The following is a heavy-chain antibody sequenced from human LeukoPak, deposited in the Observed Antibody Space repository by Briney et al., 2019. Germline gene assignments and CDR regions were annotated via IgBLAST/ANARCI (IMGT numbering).Heavy chain of an antibody. Sequence: PGGCLRLSCAASEFTFSSYAIHWGRQAPGKRLDWVAVISYDGAIKYYADSVKGRFTISRDNSENTVFLQTNSLRAEDTAVYYCARDAGAVAGTTYWYFDLWGRGNLVSVSS. CDR3: ARDAGAVAGTTYWYFDL. CDR2: ISYDGAIK. D-gene: IGHD6-19*01. V-gene: IGHV3-30-3*01. CDR1: EFTFSSYA. J-gene: IGHJ2*01.